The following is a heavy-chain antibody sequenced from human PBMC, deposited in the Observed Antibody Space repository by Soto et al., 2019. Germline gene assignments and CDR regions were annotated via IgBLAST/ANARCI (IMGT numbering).Heavy chain of an antibody. J-gene: IGHJ4*02. CDR3: AGGYSYGYLVDY. Sequence: GGSLRLSCAASGFTFSSYAMSWVRQAPGKGLEWVSAISGSGGSTYYADSVKGRFTISRDNSKNTLYLQMNSLRAEDTAVYYCAGGYSYGYLVDYWGQGTLVTVSS. V-gene: IGHV3-23*01. D-gene: IGHD5-18*01. CDR1: GFTFSSYA. CDR2: ISGSGGST.